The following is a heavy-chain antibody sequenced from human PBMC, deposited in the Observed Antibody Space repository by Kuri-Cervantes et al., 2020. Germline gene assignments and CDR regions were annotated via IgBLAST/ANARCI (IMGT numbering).Heavy chain of an antibody. J-gene: IGHJ1*01. D-gene: IGHD3-10*02. CDR1: GGTFSSYA. Sequence: ASVKVSCKASGGTFSSYAISWVRQAPGQGLEWMGTFDPEDGETVYAQRFQGRFIMTEDTSTDTAYMELSSLTSEDTAIYYCATDNYHVGPWGPGTLVTVSS. CDR3: ATDNYHVGP. CDR2: FDPEDGET. V-gene: IGHV1-24*01.